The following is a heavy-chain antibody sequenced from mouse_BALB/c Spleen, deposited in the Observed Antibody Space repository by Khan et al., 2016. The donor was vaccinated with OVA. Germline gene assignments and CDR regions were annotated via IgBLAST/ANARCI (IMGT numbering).Heavy chain of an antibody. CDR3: GVDRITY. Sequence: QVQLKQSGAELAKPGASVKMSCKASGYTFTSYCMHWIKQRHGQGLEWIGYINPSSGNTDYNQKFKDKATLTADKSSSTAYIHLNSLTSDDSAVYYGGVDRITYWGQGTTLTVSA. V-gene: IGHV1-7*01. CDR1: GYTFTSYC. CDR2: INPSSGNT. J-gene: IGHJ2*01. D-gene: IGHD1-1*01.